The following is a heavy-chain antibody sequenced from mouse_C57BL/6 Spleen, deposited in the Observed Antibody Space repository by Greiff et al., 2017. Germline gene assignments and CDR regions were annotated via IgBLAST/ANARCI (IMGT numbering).Heavy chain of an antibody. Sequence: DVQLVESGGGLVQPKGSLKLSCAASGFTFNTYAMHWVRQAPGKGLEWVARIRSKSSNYATYYADSVKDRFTISRDDSQSMLYLQMNNLETEDTAMYYCVRDRGYGSVYAMDYWGQGTSVTVSS. CDR1: GFTFNTYA. V-gene: IGHV10-3*01. CDR3: VRDRGYGSVYAMDY. J-gene: IGHJ4*01. CDR2: IRSKSSNYAT. D-gene: IGHD1-1*01.